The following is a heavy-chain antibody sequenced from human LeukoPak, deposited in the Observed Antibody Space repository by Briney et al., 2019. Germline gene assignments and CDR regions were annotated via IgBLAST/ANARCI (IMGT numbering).Heavy chain of an antibody. J-gene: IGHJ4*02. D-gene: IGHD4-17*01. Sequence: GGSLRLSCAASGFTFSNAWMYWVRQAPGKGLEWVGRIRSKTDGGTTDYAAPVKGRFTISRDESKNTLYLQMNSLKSEDTAVYYCTTYQPTVTLGYWGQGTLVTVSS. CDR2: IRSKTDGGTT. V-gene: IGHV3-15*01. CDR1: GFTFSNAW. CDR3: TTYQPTVTLGY.